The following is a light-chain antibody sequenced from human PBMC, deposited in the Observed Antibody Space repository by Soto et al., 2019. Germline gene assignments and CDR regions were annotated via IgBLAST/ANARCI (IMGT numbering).Light chain of an antibody. CDR3: ETWDSNSFV. Sequence: QPVLTQSSSASASLGSSVKLTCTLSSGHSTYVIAWHQQQPGKAPRYLMKLEGNGVYNKASGVPDRFSGSSSGADRYLTISNLQSEDEADYYCETWDSNSFVFGAGTKLTVL. J-gene: IGLJ1*01. CDR1: SGHSTYV. CDR2: LEGNGVY. V-gene: IGLV4-60*03.